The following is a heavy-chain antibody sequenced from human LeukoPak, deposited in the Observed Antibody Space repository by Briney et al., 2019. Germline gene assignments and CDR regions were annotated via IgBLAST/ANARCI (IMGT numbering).Heavy chain of an antibody. D-gene: IGHD1-26*01. CDR3: ARLFHPALSGNYPFDY. CDR1: GGSINSYY. CDR2: IYYSGST. V-gene: IGHV4-59*01. Sequence: SETLSLTCTVSGGSINSYYWSWTRQPPGKGLEWIAYIYYSGSTSYNPSLKSRVTISVDTSKNQFSLKLNSVTAADTAMYYCARLFHPALSGNYPFDYWGQGTLVTVSS. J-gene: IGHJ4*02.